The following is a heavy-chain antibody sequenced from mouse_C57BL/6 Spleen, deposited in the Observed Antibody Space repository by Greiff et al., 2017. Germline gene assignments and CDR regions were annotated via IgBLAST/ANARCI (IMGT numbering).Heavy chain of an antibody. Sequence: EVQLQESGPGLVKPSQSLSLTCSVTGYSITSGYYWNWIRQFPGNKLEWMGYISYDGSNNYNPSLKNRISITRDTSKNQFFLKLNSVTTEDTATYYCARVIYYYGSSYFDYWGQGTTLTVSS. CDR1: GYSITSGYY. CDR3: ARVIYYYGSSYFDY. D-gene: IGHD1-1*01. V-gene: IGHV3-6*01. J-gene: IGHJ2*01. CDR2: ISYDGSN.